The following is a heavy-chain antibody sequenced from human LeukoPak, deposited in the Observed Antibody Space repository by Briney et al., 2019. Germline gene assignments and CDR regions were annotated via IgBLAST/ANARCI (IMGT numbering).Heavy chain of an antibody. Sequence: GGSLRLSCAASGLNFSSRWMNWVRQAPGQGLEWVASIKEDGSEKHYVDSVKGRFTISRDNAKNSLYLQMNSLRAEDTAVYYCARTAYYYDSSGYDDAFDIWGQGTMVTVSS. CDR3: ARTAYYYDSSGYDDAFDI. V-gene: IGHV3-7*03. CDR2: IKEDGSEK. D-gene: IGHD3-22*01. J-gene: IGHJ3*02. CDR1: GLNFSSRW.